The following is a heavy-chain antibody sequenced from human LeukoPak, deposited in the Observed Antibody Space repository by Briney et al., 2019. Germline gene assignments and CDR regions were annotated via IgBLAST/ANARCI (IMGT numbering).Heavy chain of an antibody. J-gene: IGHJ4*02. V-gene: IGHV3-30-3*01. D-gene: IGHD6-13*01. CDR2: ISYDGSSK. CDR1: GFTFSSYA. CDR3: ARVGPIAAAGPFDY. Sequence: PGRSLRLSCAASGFTFSSYAMHWVRQAPGKGLEWVAVISYDGSSKYYADSVKGRFTISRDNSKNTLYLQMNSLRAEDTAVYYCARVGPIAAAGPFDYWGQGTLVTVSS.